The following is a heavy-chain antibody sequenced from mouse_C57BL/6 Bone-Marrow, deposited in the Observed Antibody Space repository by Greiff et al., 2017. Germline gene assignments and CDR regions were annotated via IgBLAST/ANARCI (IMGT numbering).Heavy chain of an antibody. CDR1: GYTFTSYW. V-gene: IGHV1-55*01. J-gene: IGHJ2*01. CDR3: ARSLDYFDY. CDR2: IYPGSGST. Sequence: VQLQQPGAELVKPGASVKMSCKASGYTFTSYWITWVKQRPGQGLEWIGDIYPGSGSTNYNEKFKSKATLTVDTSASTAYMQISSLTSEDAAVYYCARSLDYFDYWGQGTTLTVSS.